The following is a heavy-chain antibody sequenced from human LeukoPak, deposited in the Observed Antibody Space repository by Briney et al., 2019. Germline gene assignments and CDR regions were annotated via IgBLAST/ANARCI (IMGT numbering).Heavy chain of an antibody. CDR2: ISGSDDGT. V-gene: IGHV3-23*01. CDR1: GFAFGSYA. J-gene: IGHJ3*01. D-gene: IGHD3-9*01. Sequence: GGSLRLSCAASGFAFGSYAMGWVRQAPGKGLEWVSAISGSDDGTYYADSVKGRFTTSRDKSKNTLYLQMNSLRAEDTAVYYCSKQVDFDPADAFDVWGQGTMVTVSS. CDR3: SKQVDFDPADAFDV.